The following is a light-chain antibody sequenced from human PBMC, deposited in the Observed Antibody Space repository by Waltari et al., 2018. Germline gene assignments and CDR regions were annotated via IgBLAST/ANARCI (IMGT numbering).Light chain of an antibody. J-gene: IGKJ4*01. CDR3: QQRSSRPFT. CDR2: DAS. CDR1: QRVSKY. V-gene: IGKV3-11*01. Sequence: EFVLTQSPATLSLSPGERATLSCKASQRVSKYLAWYQQKPGQAPRLLIYDASNRATGYPASFRGSGSGTDFTLTISSLEPEDFAGYYCQQRSSRPFTFGGWTKVEIK.